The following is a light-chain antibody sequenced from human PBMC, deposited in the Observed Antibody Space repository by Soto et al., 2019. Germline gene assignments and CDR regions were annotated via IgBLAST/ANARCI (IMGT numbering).Light chain of an antibody. CDR3: QQYNSDPWT. Sequence: DIQMTQSPSTLSASVGDRVTITCRASQSIRSWLAWYPQKPGKAPKLLMYKASSLESGVPSRFSVSASGTEFTLTISSLQPDDFASYYCQQYNSDPWTFGQGTKVEIK. J-gene: IGKJ1*01. V-gene: IGKV1-5*03. CDR2: KAS. CDR1: QSIRSW.